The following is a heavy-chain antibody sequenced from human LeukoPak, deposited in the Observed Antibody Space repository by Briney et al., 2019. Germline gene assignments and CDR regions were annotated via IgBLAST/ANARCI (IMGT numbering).Heavy chain of an antibody. V-gene: IGHV4-39*01. CDR1: GGSISSSSYY. CDR2: INHSGST. CDR3: ARHVFVVPAAPFDY. D-gene: IGHD2-2*01. J-gene: IGHJ4*02. Sequence: ASETLSLTCTVSGGSISSSSYYWGWIRQPPGKGLEWIGEINHSGSTNYNPSLKSRVTISVDTSKNQFSLKLSSVTAADTAVYYCARHVFVVPAAPFDYWGQGTLVTVSS.